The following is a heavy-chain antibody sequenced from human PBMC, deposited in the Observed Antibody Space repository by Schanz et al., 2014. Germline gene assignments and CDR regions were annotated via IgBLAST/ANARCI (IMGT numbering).Heavy chain of an antibody. D-gene: IGHD5-18*01. V-gene: IGHV3-15*01. CDR3: TTGGRRGYSHYFYGMDV. CDR1: GFTSSNAW. J-gene: IGHJ6*02. CDR2: IKTKTDGGTT. Sequence: EIHLVESGGGLVMPGGSLRLSCAASGFTSSNAWMSWVRQAPGKGLEWVGRIKTKTDGGTTDYAAPVKGRFTISRDDSTNTLYLQMNSLKTEDTAVYYCTTGGRRGYSHYFYGMDVWGQGTTVTVSS.